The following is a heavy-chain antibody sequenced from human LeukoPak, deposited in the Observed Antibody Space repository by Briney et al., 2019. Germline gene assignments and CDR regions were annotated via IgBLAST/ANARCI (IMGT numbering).Heavy chain of an antibody. V-gene: IGHV3-48*01. CDR1: RFTFSTYS. CDR3: AREYSSSSGRSFDY. J-gene: IGHJ4*02. Sequence: PGGSLRLSCAASRFTFSTYSMNWVRQAPGKGLEWVSYISSGSNTIYCADSVKGRFTISRDNAKNSLYLQMNSLRAEDTAVYYCAREYSSSSGRSFDYWGQGTLVTVSS. D-gene: IGHD6-6*01. CDR2: ISSGSNTI.